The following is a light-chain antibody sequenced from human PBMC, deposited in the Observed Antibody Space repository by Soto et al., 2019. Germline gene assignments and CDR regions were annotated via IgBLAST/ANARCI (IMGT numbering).Light chain of an antibody. V-gene: IGKV1-13*02. CDR2: DAS. CDR3: QQFNSYRA. J-gene: IGKJ3*01. Sequence: AIQLTQSPSSLSASVGDRVTITCRASQGISSALAWYQQKPGKGPKLLIYDASSLESGVPSRFSGSGSGTDFTLTISSLQPEDFATYYCQQFNSYRAFGPGTKVDIK. CDR1: QGISSA.